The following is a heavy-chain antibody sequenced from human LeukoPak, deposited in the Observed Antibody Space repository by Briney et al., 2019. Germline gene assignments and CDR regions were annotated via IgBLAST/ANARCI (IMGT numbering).Heavy chain of an antibody. D-gene: IGHD5-18*01. Sequence: GGSLRFSCAASGFTFSSYSMNGVRQAPGKGLEWVSSISSSSSYIYYADSVKGRFTISRDNAKNSLYLQMNSLRAEDTAVYYCAREGGGYSYGQFDYWGQGTLVTVSS. CDR1: GFTFSSYS. CDR3: AREGGGYSYGQFDY. V-gene: IGHV3-21*01. J-gene: IGHJ4*02. CDR2: ISSSSSYI.